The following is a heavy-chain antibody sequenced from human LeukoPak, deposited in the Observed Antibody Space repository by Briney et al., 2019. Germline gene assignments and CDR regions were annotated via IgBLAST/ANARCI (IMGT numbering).Heavy chain of an antibody. D-gene: IGHD6-13*01. CDR1: GGSFSGYY. CDR3: ARLRTTHHSSSWYRGGVYFDY. Sequence: SETLSLTCAVYGGSFSGYYWSWIRQPPGKGLEWIGEINHSGSTNYNPSLKSRVTISVDTSKNQFSLKLSSVTAADTAVYYCARLRTTHHSSSWYRGGVYFDYWGQGTLVTVSS. V-gene: IGHV4-34*01. J-gene: IGHJ4*02. CDR2: INHSGST.